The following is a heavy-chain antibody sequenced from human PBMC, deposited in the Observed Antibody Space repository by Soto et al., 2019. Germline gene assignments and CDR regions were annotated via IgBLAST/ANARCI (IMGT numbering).Heavy chain of an antibody. J-gene: IGHJ4*02. Sequence: SETLSLTCTVSGASISSGDYFWSWIRQSPGKGLEWIGYIYDSGSSYYNPSLKGRVTMSVDTSKNQFSLKLRSVTAADTAVYYCAREKGYISGPKNFDYWGQGTLVTVSS. D-gene: IGHD5-12*01. CDR1: GASISSGDYF. V-gene: IGHV4-30-4*01. CDR3: AREKGYISGPKNFDY. CDR2: IYDSGSS.